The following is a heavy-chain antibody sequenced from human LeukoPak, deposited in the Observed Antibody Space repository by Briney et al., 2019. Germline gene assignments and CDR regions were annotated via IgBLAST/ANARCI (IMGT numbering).Heavy chain of an antibody. CDR3: ARKVGYGYALDY. J-gene: IGHJ4*02. V-gene: IGHV3-53*01. CDR2: LCSGGST. D-gene: IGHD5-18*01. Sequence: PGGSLRLSCAASGFTVSSNCMTWVRQDPGMGLEWVSVLCSGGSTYYADSVKGRFTISTDNSKNTLYLQMNSLRAEDTAVYYCARKVGYGYALDYWGQGTLVTVSS. CDR1: GFTVSSNC.